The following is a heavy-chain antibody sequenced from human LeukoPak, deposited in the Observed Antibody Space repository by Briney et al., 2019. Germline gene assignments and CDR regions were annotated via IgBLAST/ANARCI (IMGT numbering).Heavy chain of an antibody. Sequence: ASVKVSCKASGYTFTSYAMNWVRQAPGQGLEWMGWINTNTGNPTYAQGFTGRFVFSLDTSVSTAYLQISSLKAEDTAVYYCARVDCSSTSCYWGYDAFDIWGQGTMVTVSS. CDR2: INTNTGNP. D-gene: IGHD2-2*01. J-gene: IGHJ3*02. CDR3: ARVDCSSTSCYWGYDAFDI. CDR1: GYTFTSYA. V-gene: IGHV7-4-1*02.